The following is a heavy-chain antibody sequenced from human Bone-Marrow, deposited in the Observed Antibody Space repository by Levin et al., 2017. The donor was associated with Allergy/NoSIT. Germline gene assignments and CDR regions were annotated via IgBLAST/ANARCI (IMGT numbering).Heavy chain of an antibody. Sequence: SGPTLVKPTQTLTVTCTFSGFSLHPSGAGVGWIRQPPGEALEWIALIYWVDDKRYSPSLKTRHTVTKDTPKTLVGRTLTNVDPEDTAPYYCAPKGDFSYFDCGGQGGLVIASS. CDR1: GFSLHPSGAG. CDR2: IYWVDDK. V-gene: IGHV2-5*02. D-gene: IGHD2-21*02. J-gene: IGHJ4*02. CDR3: APKGDFSYFDC.